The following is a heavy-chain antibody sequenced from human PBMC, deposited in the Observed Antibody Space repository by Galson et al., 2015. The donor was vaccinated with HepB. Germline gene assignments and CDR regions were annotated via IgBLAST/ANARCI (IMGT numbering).Heavy chain of an antibody. Sequence: TLSLTCTVSGGSINSHYWSWIRQPPGKGLEWIGYIYYTGTTNYNPSLKSRVTTSVDTSKNQFSLKLSSVTAADTAVYYCASLGYSYGPSHYWGQGTLVTVSS. V-gene: IGHV4-59*08. D-gene: IGHD5-18*01. CDR2: IYYTGTT. J-gene: IGHJ4*02. CDR1: GGSINSHY. CDR3: ASLGYSYGPSHY.